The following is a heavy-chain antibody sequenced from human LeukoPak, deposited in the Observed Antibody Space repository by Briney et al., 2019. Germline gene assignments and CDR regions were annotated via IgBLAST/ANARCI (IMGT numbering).Heavy chain of an antibody. CDR1: GFTFSSYS. Sequence: GGSLRLSCAASGFTFSSYSMTWVRQAPGKGLEWVSSISSSSSYIYYADSVKGRFTISRDNAKNSLYLQMNSLRAEDTAVYYCARDYDILTGYSHFVYWGQGTLVTVSS. CDR2: ISSSSSYI. CDR3: ARDYDILTGYSHFVY. D-gene: IGHD3-9*01. V-gene: IGHV3-21*01. J-gene: IGHJ4*02.